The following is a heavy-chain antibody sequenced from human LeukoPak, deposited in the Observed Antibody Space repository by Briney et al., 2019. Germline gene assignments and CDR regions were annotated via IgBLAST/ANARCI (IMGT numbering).Heavy chain of an antibody. Sequence: PSETLSLTCTVSGGSISSSSYYWGWIRQPPGKGLEWIGSIYYSGSTYYNPSLKSRVTISVDTSKNQFSLKLSSVTAADTAVYYCARDPEPIMVYANDYWGQGTLVTVSS. D-gene: IGHD2-8*01. CDR3: ARDPEPIMVYANDY. J-gene: IGHJ4*02. V-gene: IGHV4-39*02. CDR1: GGSISSSSYY. CDR2: IYYSGST.